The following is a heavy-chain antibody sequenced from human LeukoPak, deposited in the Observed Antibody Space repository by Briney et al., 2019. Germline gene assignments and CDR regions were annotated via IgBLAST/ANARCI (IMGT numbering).Heavy chain of an antibody. CDR2: ISGSGGST. CDR3: AKASFEAARAFFDY. V-gene: IGHV3-23*01. CDR1: GFTFSSYS. Sequence: GGSLRLSCAASGFTFSSYSMNWVRQAPGKGLEWVSAISGSGGSTYYADSVKGRFTISRDNSKNTLYLQMNSLRAEDTAVYYCAKASFEAARAFFDYWGQGTLVTVSS. D-gene: IGHD3-16*01. J-gene: IGHJ4*02.